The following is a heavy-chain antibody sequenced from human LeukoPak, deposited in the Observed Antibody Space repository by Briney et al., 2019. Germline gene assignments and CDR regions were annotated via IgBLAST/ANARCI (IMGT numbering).Heavy chain of an antibody. CDR2: IWYDGSNK. CDR3: AREDYGSGSYYNVFYFDY. D-gene: IGHD3-10*01. CDR1: GFTFSSYG. Sequence: GRSLRLSCAASGFTFSSYGMHWVRQALGKGLEWVAVIWYDGSNKYYADPVKGRFTISRDNSKNTLYLQMNSLRAEDTAVYYCAREDYGSGSYYNVFYFDYWGQGTLVTVSS. J-gene: IGHJ4*02. V-gene: IGHV3-33*01.